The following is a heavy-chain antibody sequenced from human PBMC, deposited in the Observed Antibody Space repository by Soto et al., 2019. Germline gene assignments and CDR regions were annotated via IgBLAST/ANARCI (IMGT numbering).Heavy chain of an antibody. V-gene: IGHV3-30-3*01. Sequence: QVQLVESGGGVVQPGRSLRLSCAASGFTFSNYAMHWVRQAPGKGLEWVTLISYDGSNKYYADSVKGRFTVSRDNSKNTLYLQMNSLRDEDTAVYHCARPGVTGTTHYYYQYPMDLLGQGTTVTVS. CDR2: ISYDGSNK. CDR3: ARPGVTGTTHYYYQYPMDL. CDR1: GFTFSNYA. D-gene: IGHD1-7*01. J-gene: IGHJ6*02.